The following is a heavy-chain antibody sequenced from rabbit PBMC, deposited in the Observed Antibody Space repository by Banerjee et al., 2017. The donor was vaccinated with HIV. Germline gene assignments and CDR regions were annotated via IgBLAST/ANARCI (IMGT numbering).Heavy chain of an antibody. J-gene: IGHJ6*01. D-gene: IGHD1-1*01. CDR3: ARALNSDRGMDL. V-gene: IGHV1S40*01. CDR2: INTGSSGST. Sequence: QQLEESGGDLVKPGASLTLTCKASGFDLSSSYYMCWVRQAPGKGLEWIACINTGSSGSTYYASWAKGRFTISKTSSTAVTLQMTSLTAADTATYFCARALNSDRGMDLWGPGTLVTVS. CDR1: GFDLSSSYY.